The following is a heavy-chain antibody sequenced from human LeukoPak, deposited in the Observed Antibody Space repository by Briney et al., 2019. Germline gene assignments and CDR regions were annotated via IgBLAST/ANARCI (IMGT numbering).Heavy chain of an antibody. V-gene: IGHV4-39*01. CDR1: GGSISSSIYY. D-gene: IGHD5-18*01. CDR2: IYYSGST. Sequence: SETLSLTCTVSGGSISSSIYYWGWIRQPPGKGLEWIGSIYYSGSTYYNPSLKSRVTISVDTPKNQFSLKLSSVTAADTAVYFCARREYSYDYYFDYWGQGTLVTVPS. J-gene: IGHJ4*02. CDR3: ARREYSYDYYFDY.